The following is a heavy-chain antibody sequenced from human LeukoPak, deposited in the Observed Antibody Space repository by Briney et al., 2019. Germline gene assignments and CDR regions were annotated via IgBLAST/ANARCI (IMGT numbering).Heavy chain of an antibody. CDR3: ARDLMYSSSWFGYYYYYYMDV. CDR2: ISGSGGST. V-gene: IGHV3-23*01. CDR1: GFTFSSYA. Sequence: PGGSLRLSCAASGFTFSSYAMSWVRQAPGKGLEWVSAISGSGGSTYYADSVKGRFTISRDNAKNSLYLQMNSLRAEDTAVYYCARDLMYSSSWFGYYYYYYMDVWGKGTTVTVSS. J-gene: IGHJ6*03. D-gene: IGHD6-13*01.